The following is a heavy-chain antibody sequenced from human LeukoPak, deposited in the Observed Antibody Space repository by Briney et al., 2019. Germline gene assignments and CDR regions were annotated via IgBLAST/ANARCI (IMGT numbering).Heavy chain of an antibody. V-gene: IGHV4-59*01. D-gene: IGHD6-19*01. J-gene: IGHJ6*02. CDR2: IYYSGST. CDR1: GGTINRYY. Sequence: PSETLSLTCTVSGGTINRYYWSWIRQPPGKGLEWVGDIYYSGSTNYKPSLKSRVTISVDTSKTQFSLRLSSVTAPDTAVYSCARVSYSSGIYYYYGMDVWGQGTTVTVSS. CDR3: ARVSYSSGIYYYYGMDV.